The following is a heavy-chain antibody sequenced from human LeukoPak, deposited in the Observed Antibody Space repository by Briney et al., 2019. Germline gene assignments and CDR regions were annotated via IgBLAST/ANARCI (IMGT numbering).Heavy chain of an antibody. CDR1: GYTFTSYY. V-gene: IGHV1-2*02. Sequence: ASVKVSCKASGYTFTSYYIHWVRQAPRQELEWMGWINPNSGGTYYAQRFQGRVTMTRDTSISTAYMELSRLRSDDTAVYYCARVISGSYSYFDYWGQGTLVTVSS. CDR3: ARVISGSYSYFDY. D-gene: IGHD1-26*01. CDR2: INPNSGGT. J-gene: IGHJ4*02.